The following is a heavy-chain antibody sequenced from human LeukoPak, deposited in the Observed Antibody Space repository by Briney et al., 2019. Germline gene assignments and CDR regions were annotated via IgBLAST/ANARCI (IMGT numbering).Heavy chain of an antibody. J-gene: IGHJ3*02. CDR1: GGTFSSYA. V-gene: IGHV1-69*06. D-gene: IGHD2-15*01. CDR2: IIPSFGTA. Sequence: AVKVSCKASGGTFSSYAISWVRQAPGQGLEWMGGIIPSFGTANYAQKFQGRVTITADKSTSTAYMELSSLRSEDTAVYYCASHSYCSGGSCYPGLDAFDIWGQGTMVTVSS. CDR3: ASHSYCSGGSCYPGLDAFDI.